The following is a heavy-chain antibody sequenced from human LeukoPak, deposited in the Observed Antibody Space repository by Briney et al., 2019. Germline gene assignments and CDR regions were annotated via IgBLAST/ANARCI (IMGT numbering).Heavy chain of an antibody. CDR2: FDPEDGET. D-gene: IGHD3-10*01. CDR3: ATAIARRISMVRGVTLDY. V-gene: IGHV1-24*01. J-gene: IGHJ4*02. CDR1: GYTLTELS. Sequence: GASVKVSRKVSGYTLTELSMHWVRQAPGKGLEWMGGFDPEDGETIYAQKFQGRVTMTEDTSTDTAYMELSSLRSEDTAVYYCATAIARRISMVRGVTLDYWGQGTLVTVSS.